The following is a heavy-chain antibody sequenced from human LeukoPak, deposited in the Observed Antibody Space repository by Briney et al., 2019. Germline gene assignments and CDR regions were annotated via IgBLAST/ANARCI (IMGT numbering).Heavy chain of an antibody. D-gene: IGHD6-13*01. CDR3: ARVGYSSSWRERYKYYLDY. Sequence: GGSLRLSCAASGFTFSSYGMNWVRQAPGKGLEWVSSISSTSSNTYYADSVKGRFTISRDNGKNSLYLQMNSLRAEDTALYYCARVGYSSSWRERYKYYLDYWGQGTLVTVSS. CDR1: GFTFSSYG. J-gene: IGHJ4*02. CDR2: ISSTSSNT. V-gene: IGHV3-21*01.